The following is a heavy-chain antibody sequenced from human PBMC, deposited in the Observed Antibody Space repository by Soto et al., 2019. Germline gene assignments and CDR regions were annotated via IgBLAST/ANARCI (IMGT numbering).Heavy chain of an antibody. CDR2: ISSSSNYI. Sequence: EVQLVESGGGLVKPGGSLRLSCTASGFTFSSHNMNWVRQAPGKGLEWVSSISSSSNYIYYADSMKGRFTISRDNAKNSLYLQMNSLRAEDTAVYYCARENAYGDPNSFDYWGQGTLVTVSS. CDR1: GFTFSSHN. D-gene: IGHD4-17*01. J-gene: IGHJ4*02. V-gene: IGHV3-21*02. CDR3: ARENAYGDPNSFDY.